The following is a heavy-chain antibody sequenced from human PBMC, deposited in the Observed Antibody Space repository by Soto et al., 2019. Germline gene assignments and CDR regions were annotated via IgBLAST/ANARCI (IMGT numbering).Heavy chain of an antibody. CDR3: AKVPNYDILTGYSPLDY. V-gene: IGHV3-23*01. D-gene: IGHD3-9*01. Sequence: GGSLRLSCAASGFTFSSYAMSWVRQAPGKGLEWVSAISGSGGSTYYADSVKGRFTISRDNSKNTLYLQMNSLRAEDTAVYYCAKVPNYDILTGYSPLDYWGQGTLVTLSS. CDR2: ISGSGGST. CDR1: GFTFSSYA. J-gene: IGHJ4*02.